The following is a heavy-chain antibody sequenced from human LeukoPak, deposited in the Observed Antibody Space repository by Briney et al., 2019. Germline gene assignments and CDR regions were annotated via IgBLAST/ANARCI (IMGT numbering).Heavy chain of an antibody. V-gene: IGHV1-2*02. J-gene: IGHJ5*02. CDR2: INPNSGGT. CDR3: ARGEAGTATFDP. D-gene: IGHD6-19*01. CDR1: GYTFTGYY. Sequence: ASVKVSCKASGYTFTGYYMHWVRQAPGQGLEWMGWINPNSGGTNYAQKFQGRVTMTRDTSISAAYMELSRLRSDDTAVYYCARGEAGTATFDPWGQGTLVTVSS.